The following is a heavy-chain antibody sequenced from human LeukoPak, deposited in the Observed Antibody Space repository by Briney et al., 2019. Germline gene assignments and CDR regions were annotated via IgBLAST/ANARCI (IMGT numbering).Heavy chain of an antibody. J-gene: IGHJ6*03. Sequence: ASVKVSCKASGYTFTGYYMHWVRQAPGQGLEWMGWINPNSGGTNYAQKFQGRVTMTRDTSISTAYMELSRLRSDDTAVYYCARAPGVVASDYYMDVWGKGTTVTVSS. CDR2: INPNSGGT. CDR3: ARAPGVVASDYYMDV. D-gene: IGHD2-15*01. V-gene: IGHV1-2*02. CDR1: GYTFTGYY.